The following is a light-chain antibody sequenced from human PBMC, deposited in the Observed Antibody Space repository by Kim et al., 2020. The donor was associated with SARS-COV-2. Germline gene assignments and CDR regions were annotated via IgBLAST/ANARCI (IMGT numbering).Light chain of an antibody. CDR3: QQYTSYPLT. V-gene: IGKV1-5*03. CDR1: QSISTW. Sequence: DIQMTQSPSTLSASVGDRVTITCRASQSISTWLAWYQQKPGKAPKLLIYWTSILESGVPSRFSGSGSETEFTLTISSLQPDDFATYYCQQYTSYPLTFGGGTKVEIK. J-gene: IGKJ4*01. CDR2: WTS.